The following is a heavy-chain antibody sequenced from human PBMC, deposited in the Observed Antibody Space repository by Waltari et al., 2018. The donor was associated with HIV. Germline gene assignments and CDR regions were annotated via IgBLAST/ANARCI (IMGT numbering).Heavy chain of an antibody. CDR1: GYTFSSYG. J-gene: IGHJ3*02. D-gene: IGHD2-15*01. CDR2: ISSSKINT. Sequence: QVQLVQSGAEVKRPGASVKVSCKTSGYTFSSYGISWVRQAPGQGLEWMGWISSSKINTKYAQNFRGRVTMTTDTSTNTAYLELRSLRSDDTAVYYCVKEGYCSGGSCYSGSLDIWGQGTKVTVSS. CDR3: VKEGYCSGGSCYSGSLDI. V-gene: IGHV1-18*01.